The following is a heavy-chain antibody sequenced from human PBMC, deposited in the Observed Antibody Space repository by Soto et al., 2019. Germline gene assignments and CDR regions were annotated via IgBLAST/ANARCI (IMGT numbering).Heavy chain of an antibody. D-gene: IGHD6-19*01. J-gene: IGHJ4*02. CDR3: AKMTSSGWYDPVFH. CDR1: GFSFSDYY. CDR2: ISGTSSNI. Sequence: QVQLVESGGGLVKTRGSLRLSCVASGFSFSDYYMSWVRQAPGKGLEWIAYISGTSSNIYYGDSVKGRFTISRDNAEKSVFLQKNNLRAEDTARYYCAKMTSSGWYDPVFHWGQGTLVTVSS. V-gene: IGHV3-11*01.